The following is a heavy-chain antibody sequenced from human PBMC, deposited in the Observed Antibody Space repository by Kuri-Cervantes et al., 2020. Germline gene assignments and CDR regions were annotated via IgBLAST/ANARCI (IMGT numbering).Heavy chain of an antibody. D-gene: IGHD1-20*01. CDR3: ARWGNWKVMDY. V-gene: IGHV3-33*01. CDR1: GFTFSNHG. J-gene: IGHJ4*02. Sequence: GESLKISCAASGFTFSNHGMHWVRQAPGKGLEWVAVIWYDGSNKYYTDSVKGRFTISRDNSKNTLYLQMNSLRVEDTAVYYCARWGNWKVMDYWGQGTLVTVSS. CDR2: IWYDGSNK.